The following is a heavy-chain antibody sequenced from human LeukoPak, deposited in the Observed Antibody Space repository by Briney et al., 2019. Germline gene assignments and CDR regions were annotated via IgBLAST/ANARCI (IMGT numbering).Heavy chain of an antibody. CDR1: GYTFTGYY. Sequence: GASVKVSCKASGYTFTGYYMHWVRQAPGQGLEWMGWINPNSGGTNYAQKFQGRVTMTRDTSISTAYMELSRLRSDDTAVYYCARFYDSSGYPAEYFQQWGQGTLVTVSS. J-gene: IGHJ1*01. V-gene: IGHV1-2*02. D-gene: IGHD3-22*01. CDR3: ARFYDSSGYPAEYFQQ. CDR2: INPNSGGT.